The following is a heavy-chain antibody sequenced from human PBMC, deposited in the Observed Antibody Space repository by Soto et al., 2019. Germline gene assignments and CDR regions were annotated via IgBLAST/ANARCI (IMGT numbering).Heavy chain of an antibody. Sequence: QVQLVQSGAEVKKSGASVKVSCKASGYTFTSYDINWVRQATGQGLEWMGWMNPNSGNTGYAQKFQGRVTMTRNTSISTAYMERSSLRYEDTAVYYCAREESAAGTGWFDPWGQGTLVTVSS. D-gene: IGHD6-13*01. V-gene: IGHV1-8*01. J-gene: IGHJ5*02. CDR2: MNPNSGNT. CDR3: AREESAAGTGWFDP. CDR1: GYTFTSYD.